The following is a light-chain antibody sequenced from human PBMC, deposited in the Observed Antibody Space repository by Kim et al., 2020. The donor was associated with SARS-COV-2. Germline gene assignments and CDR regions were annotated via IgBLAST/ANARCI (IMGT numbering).Light chain of an antibody. CDR1: TIESKS. CDR2: YDG. CDR3: PVWDASSDHYF. V-gene: IGLV3-21*04. J-gene: IGLJ1*01. Sequence: SYELTQPPSVSVAPGETARITCGENTIESKSVHWNHQKPGQAPFLIIFYDGDRPSGIPERFSASNSGTTPTLTISRVRAGDGAASNFPVWDASSDHYFFG.